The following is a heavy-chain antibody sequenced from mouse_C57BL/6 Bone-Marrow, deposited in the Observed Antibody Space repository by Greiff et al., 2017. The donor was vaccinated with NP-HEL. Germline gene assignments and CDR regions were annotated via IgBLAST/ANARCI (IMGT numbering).Heavy chain of an antibody. Sequence: QVQLQQSGAELVMPGASVKLSCKASGYTFTSYWMHWVKQRPGQGLEWIGEIDPSDSYTNYNQKFKGKSTLTVDKSSSTAYMQLSSLTSEDSAVYYCARRTYYDYPSYAMDYWGQGTSVTVSS. CDR2: IDPSDSYT. V-gene: IGHV1-69*01. CDR3: ARRTYYDYPSYAMDY. D-gene: IGHD2-4*01. CDR1: GYTFTSYW. J-gene: IGHJ4*01.